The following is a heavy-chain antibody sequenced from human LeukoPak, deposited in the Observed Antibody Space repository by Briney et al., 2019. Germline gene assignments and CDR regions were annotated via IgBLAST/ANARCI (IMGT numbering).Heavy chain of an antibody. Sequence: GGSLRLSCAASGFTFSSYAMSWVRQAPGKGPEWVSAISGSGGSTYYADSVKGRFTISRDNSKNTLYLQMNSLRAEDTAVYYCAKALSTVTTSGYFDYWGQGTLVTVSS. CDR1: GFTFSSYA. CDR3: AKALSTVTTSGYFDY. J-gene: IGHJ4*02. CDR2: ISGSGGST. D-gene: IGHD4-17*01. V-gene: IGHV3-23*01.